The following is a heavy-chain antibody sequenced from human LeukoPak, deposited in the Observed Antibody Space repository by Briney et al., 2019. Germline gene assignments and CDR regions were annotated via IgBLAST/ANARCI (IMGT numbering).Heavy chain of an antibody. CDR3: ARGIAAARTGASDV. CDR2: IKQDGSEK. V-gene: IGHV3-7*01. D-gene: IGHD6-13*01. J-gene: IGHJ6*02. CDR1: GFTFSAYA. Sequence: GGSLRLSCAASGFTFSAYAMHWVRQAPGKGLEWVANIKQDGSEKYYVDSVKGRFTISRDNAKNSLYLQMNSLRAEDTAVYYCARGIAAARTGASDVWGQGTTVTVSS.